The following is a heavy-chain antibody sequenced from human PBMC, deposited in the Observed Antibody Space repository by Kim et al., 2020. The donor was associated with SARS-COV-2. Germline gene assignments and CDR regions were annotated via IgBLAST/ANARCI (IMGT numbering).Heavy chain of an antibody. V-gene: IGHV3-15*01. J-gene: IGHJ3*02. CDR3: TTDNAAPDAFDI. D-gene: IGHD6-13*01. Sequence: DYAQPMKGRFTISRDDSKNTLYLQMNSLKTEDTAVYYCTTDNAAPDAFDIWGQGTMVTVSS.